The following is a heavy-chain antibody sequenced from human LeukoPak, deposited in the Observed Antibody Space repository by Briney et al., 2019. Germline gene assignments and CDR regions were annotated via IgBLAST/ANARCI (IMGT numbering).Heavy chain of an antibody. Sequence: GGSLRLSCAASGFTVSSNYMSWGRQAPGEGLEWVSAISGSGGSTYYADSVKGRFTISRDNSKNTLYLQMNSLRAEDTAVYYCAKDRGYGDYEAYYFDYWGQGTLVTVSS. CDR1: GFTVSSNY. CDR2: ISGSGGST. CDR3: AKDRGYGDYEAYYFDY. V-gene: IGHV3-23*01. J-gene: IGHJ4*02. D-gene: IGHD4-17*01.